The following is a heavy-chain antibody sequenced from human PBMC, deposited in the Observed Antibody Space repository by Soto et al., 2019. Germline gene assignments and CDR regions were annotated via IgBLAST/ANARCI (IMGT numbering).Heavy chain of an antibody. Sequence: GGSLRLSCAASGFTFSSSGIHWVRQAPGKGLEWVAVISYDGSNKFYIDSVKGRFTVSRDNSKNTLYLQMSSLRDEDTAVYYCAKDRQADFWRLPSPMDVWGQGTTVTVSS. CDR2: ISYDGSNK. CDR1: GFTFSSSG. V-gene: IGHV3-30*18. CDR3: AKDRQADFWRLPSPMDV. J-gene: IGHJ6*02. D-gene: IGHD3-3*01.